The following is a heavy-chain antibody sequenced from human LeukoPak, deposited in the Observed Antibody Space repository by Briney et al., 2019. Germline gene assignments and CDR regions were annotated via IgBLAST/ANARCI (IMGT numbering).Heavy chain of an antibody. CDR3: ARVITGYCSSTSCPNWFDP. V-gene: IGHV3-21*01. CDR2: ISSSSSYI. D-gene: IGHD2-2*01. Sequence: PGGSLRLSCAASGFTFSSYSMNWVRQAPGKGLEWVSSISSSSSYIYYADSVKGRFTISRDNAKNSLYLQMNSLRAEDTAVYYCARVITGYCSSTSCPNWFDPWGQGTLVTVSS. CDR1: GFTFSSYS. J-gene: IGHJ5*02.